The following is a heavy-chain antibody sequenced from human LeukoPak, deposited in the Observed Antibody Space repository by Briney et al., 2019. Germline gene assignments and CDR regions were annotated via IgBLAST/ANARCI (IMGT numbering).Heavy chain of an antibody. CDR1: GYTFTSYY. CDR2: INPSGGST. V-gene: IGHV1-46*01. CDR3: ARDLIGYYYDSSGYYYYYGMDV. J-gene: IGHJ6*02. D-gene: IGHD3-22*01. Sequence: GASVKVSCKASGYTFTSYYMHWVRQAPGQGLEWMGIINPSGGSTSYAQKFQGRVTMTRDTSTSTVYMELSSLRSEDTAVYYCARDLIGYYYDSSGYYYYYGMDVWGQGTTVTVSS.